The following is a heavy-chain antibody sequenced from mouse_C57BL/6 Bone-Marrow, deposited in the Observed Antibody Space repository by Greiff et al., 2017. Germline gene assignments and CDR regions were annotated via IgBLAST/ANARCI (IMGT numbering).Heavy chain of an antibody. J-gene: IGHJ4*01. Sequence: EVTLMESGGSLVKPGGSLRLSCAASGFTFSDSGMHWVRQAPEKGLGWVAYISSGSSTLYYADTVKGRFTISRANAKITLVLQMTSVWSEDTGMYYCARGGITTVGGYYAMDYWGQGTSVTVSS. CDR2: ISSGSSTL. D-gene: IGHD1-1*01. CDR3: ARGGITTVGGYYAMDY. V-gene: IGHV5-17*01. CDR1: GFTFSDSG.